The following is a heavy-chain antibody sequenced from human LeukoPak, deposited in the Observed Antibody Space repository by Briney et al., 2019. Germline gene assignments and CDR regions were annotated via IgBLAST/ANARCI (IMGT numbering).Heavy chain of an antibody. CDR3: ARDLNYSFDY. Sequence: GGSLRLSCVASGFTFNTYAMSWVRQAPGKGLEWVSSISSSSSYIYYADSVKGRFTISRDNAKNSLYLQMNSLRAEDTAVYYCARDLNYSFDYWGQGTLVTVSS. CDR2: ISSSSSYI. D-gene: IGHD4-4*01. J-gene: IGHJ4*02. V-gene: IGHV3-21*01. CDR1: GFTFNTYA.